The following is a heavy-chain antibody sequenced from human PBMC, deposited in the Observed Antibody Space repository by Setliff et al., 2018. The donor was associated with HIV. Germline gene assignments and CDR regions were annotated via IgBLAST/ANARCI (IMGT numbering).Heavy chain of an antibody. V-gene: IGHV4-59*11. D-gene: IGHD3-16*01. CDR2: THRLGTI. J-gene: IGHJ4*02. Sequence: KASETLSLTCTFSDASISDHHCSWIRQPPGRGLEWIGSTHRLGTINYNPSLKSRFTISVDISKRQFSLRLSSVTAADTAQYFCAVYYEGVGGRGIWGPGTLVTVSS. CDR3: AVYYEGVGGRGI. CDR1: DASISDHH.